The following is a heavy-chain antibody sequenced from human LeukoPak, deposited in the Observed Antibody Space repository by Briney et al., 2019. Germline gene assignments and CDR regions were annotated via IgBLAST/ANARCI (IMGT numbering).Heavy chain of an antibody. CDR1: GFTFSSYG. D-gene: IGHD5-18*01. J-gene: IGHJ4*02. CDR3: AKEIRGYSYAESDY. V-gene: IGHV3-30*02. Sequence: GRSLKLSCAASGFTFSSYGMHWVRQAPGKGLEWVAFIRYDGSNKYYADSVKGRFTISRDNSKNTLYLQMNSLRAEDTAVYYCAKEIRGYSYAESDYWGQGTLVTVSS. CDR2: IRYDGSNK.